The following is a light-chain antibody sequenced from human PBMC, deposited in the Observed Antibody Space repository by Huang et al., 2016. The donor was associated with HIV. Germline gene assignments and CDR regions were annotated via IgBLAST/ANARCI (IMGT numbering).Light chain of an antibody. CDR3: QKYDMAPYT. CDR1: QGISYY. V-gene: IGKV1-27*01. J-gene: IGKJ2*01. Sequence: DIQMTQSPSSLSASVGDGVTITCRASQGISYYLAWYQQKPGRIPKLLISDSSTLQPGVPSRFSGGGSGTDFALTISGLQPEDVATYFCQKYDMAPYTFGQGTKLDLK. CDR2: DSS.